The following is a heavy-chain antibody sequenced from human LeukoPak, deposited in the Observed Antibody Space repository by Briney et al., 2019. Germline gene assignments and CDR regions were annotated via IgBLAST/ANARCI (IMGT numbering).Heavy chain of an antibody. V-gene: IGHV3-23*01. Sequence: GGSLRLSCAASGFTFSRNGMHWVRQAPGKGLEWVSAISGSGGSTYYADSVKGRFTISRDNSKNTLYLQMNSLRAEDTAVYYCAKGSAVVAAWGQGTLVTVSS. CDR3: AKGSAVVAA. CDR1: GFTFSRNG. CDR2: ISGSGGST. J-gene: IGHJ4*02. D-gene: IGHD2-15*01.